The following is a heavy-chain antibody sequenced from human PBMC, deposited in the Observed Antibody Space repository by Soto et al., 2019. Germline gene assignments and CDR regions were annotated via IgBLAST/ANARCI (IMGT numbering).Heavy chain of an antibody. Sequence: EVQLLDSGGGLVQPGGSLRLSCAASGFPFTNYAMTWVRQAPGKGLEWVSSISTFGDTTYYADSVKGRFTISRDNSKNTNTIYLQMNSLRADDTAVYYCAKALGRLHYGVDVWGQGTTVTVSS. J-gene: IGHJ6*02. D-gene: IGHD3-16*02. CDR3: AKALGRLHYGVDV. V-gene: IGHV3-23*01. CDR2: ISTFGDTT. CDR1: GFPFTNYA.